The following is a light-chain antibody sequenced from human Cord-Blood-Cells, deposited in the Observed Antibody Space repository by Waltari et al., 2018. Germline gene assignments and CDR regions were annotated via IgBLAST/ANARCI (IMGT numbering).Light chain of an antibody. CDR3: QSADSSGTYV. V-gene: IGLV3-25*03. Sequence: SYELTQPPSVSVSPGQTARITCSGDALPKQYAYWYQQQPGQAPVLVIYKDSGRPSGIPERFSGSSSGTTVTLTISGVQAEDEADYYCQSADSSGTYVFGTGTKVTVL. J-gene: IGLJ1*01. CDR1: ALPKQY. CDR2: KDS.